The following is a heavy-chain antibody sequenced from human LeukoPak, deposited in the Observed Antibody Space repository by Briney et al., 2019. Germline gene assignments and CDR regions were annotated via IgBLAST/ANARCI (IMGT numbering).Heavy chain of an antibody. Sequence: SETLSLTCTVSGGSISSYYWSWIRQPPGKGLEWIGYIYYSGSTNYNPSLKSRVTISVDTSKNQFSLKLSSVTAADTAVYYCARSLTWYYYGSSGYLFDYWGQGTLVTVSS. D-gene: IGHD3-22*01. J-gene: IGHJ4*02. V-gene: IGHV4-59*08. CDR2: IYYSGST. CDR1: GGSISSYY. CDR3: ARSLTWYYYGSSGYLFDY.